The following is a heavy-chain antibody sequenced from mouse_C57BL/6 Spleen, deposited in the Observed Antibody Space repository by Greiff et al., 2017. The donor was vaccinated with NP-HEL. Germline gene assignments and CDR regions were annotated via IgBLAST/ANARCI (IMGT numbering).Heavy chain of an antibody. V-gene: IGHV1-42*01. Sequence: EVQLQQSGPELVKPGASVKISCKASGYSFTGYYMNWVKQSPEKSLEWIGEINPSTGGTTYNQKFKAKATLTVDKSSSTAYMQLKSLTSEDSAVYYCALTFYDKDYWGQGTTLTVSS. CDR2: INPSTGGT. D-gene: IGHD2-3*01. CDR3: ALTFYDKDY. CDR1: GYSFTGYY. J-gene: IGHJ2*01.